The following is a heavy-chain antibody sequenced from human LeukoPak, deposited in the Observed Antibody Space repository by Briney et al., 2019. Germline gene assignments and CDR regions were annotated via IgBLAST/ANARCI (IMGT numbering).Heavy chain of an antibody. J-gene: IGHJ4*02. V-gene: IGHV4-59*01. Sequence: SETLSLTCTVSGGSIGNYYWNWLRQPPGKGLEWIGYIYYSGSTKYNPSLKSRVTMSLDTSKKQFSLRLTSVTAADTAVYYCARGFDSKSTYFDYWGLGTLVTVSS. CDR3: ARGFDSKSTYFDY. D-gene: IGHD5-12*01. CDR1: GGSIGNYY. CDR2: IYYSGST.